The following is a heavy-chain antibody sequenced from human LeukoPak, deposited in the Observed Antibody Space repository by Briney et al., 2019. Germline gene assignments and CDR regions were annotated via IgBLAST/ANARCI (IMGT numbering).Heavy chain of an antibody. V-gene: IGHV3-30*18. CDR2: ISYDGSNK. CDR1: GFTFSSYG. CDR3: AKSTTVTQRGYFDY. Sequence: TGVSLRLSCAASGFTFSSYGMHWVRQAPAKGLGWVAIISYDGSNKYYADSVKGRFTISRDNSKNTLYLQMNSLRAEDTAVYYCAKSTTVTQRGYFDYWGQGTLVTVSS. D-gene: IGHD4-17*01. J-gene: IGHJ4*02.